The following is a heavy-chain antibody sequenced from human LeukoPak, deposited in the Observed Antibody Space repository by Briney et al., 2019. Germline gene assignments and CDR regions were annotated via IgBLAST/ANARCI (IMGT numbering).Heavy chain of an antibody. Sequence: PGGSLRLSCAASGFTVSRFSMNWVRQAPGKGLEWVSYISGSGGDIHYADSVEGRFTISRNNARNSLYLQMTSLRDEDTAVYYCARDLHSGAYTFDYWGQGTLVTVSS. CDR1: GFTVSRFS. V-gene: IGHV3-48*02. CDR3: ARDLHSGAYTFDY. J-gene: IGHJ4*02. D-gene: IGHD1-26*01. CDR2: ISGSGGDI.